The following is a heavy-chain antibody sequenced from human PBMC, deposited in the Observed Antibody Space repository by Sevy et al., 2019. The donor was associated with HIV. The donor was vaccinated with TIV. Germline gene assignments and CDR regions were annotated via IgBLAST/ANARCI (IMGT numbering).Heavy chain of an antibody. V-gene: IGHV3-53*01. CDR3: VRGDLVLGEDNYYGMDV. CDR1: GFTVSDNY. D-gene: IGHD3-16*01. J-gene: IGHJ6*02. Sequence: GGSLRLSCAVSGFTVSDNYMNWVRQAPGKGLEWVSIIYIAGRTYYADSVRGRFTISRDKAKNTLYLQMNSLRVEDTAVYYGVRGDLVLGEDNYYGMDVWGQGTTVTVSS. CDR2: IYIAGRT.